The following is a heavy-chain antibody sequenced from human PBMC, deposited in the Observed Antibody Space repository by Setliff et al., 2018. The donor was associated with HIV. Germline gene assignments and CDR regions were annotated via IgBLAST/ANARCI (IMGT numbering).Heavy chain of an antibody. V-gene: IGHV4-4*02. CDR1: GGSISSSNW. CDR3: VTSSSWSSRLNF. Sequence: KASETLSLTCAVSGGSISSSNWWSWVRQPPGKGLEWIGEIYYTGNTNYNPSLKSRVSISVDKSKNQFSLKLNSVTAADTAVYYCVTSSSWSSRLNFWGPGMLVTVSS. J-gene: IGHJ4*02. D-gene: IGHD2-2*01. CDR2: IYYTGNT.